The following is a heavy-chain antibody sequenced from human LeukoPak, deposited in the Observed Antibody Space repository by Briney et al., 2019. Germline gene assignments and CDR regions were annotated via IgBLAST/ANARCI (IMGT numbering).Heavy chain of an antibody. V-gene: IGHV1-8*01. CDR2: MNPNSGNT. J-gene: IGHJ6*03. CDR1: GYTFTSYD. CDR3: ARVRSLPRLVLDYYYMDV. Sequence: ASVKVSCKASGYTFTSYDINSVRQATGHGLEWMGWMNPNSGNTGYAQKCQGRVTMTRNTSISTAYLELSSLRSEDTAVYYCARVRSLPRLVLDYYYMDVWGKGTTVTVSS. D-gene: IGHD6-19*01.